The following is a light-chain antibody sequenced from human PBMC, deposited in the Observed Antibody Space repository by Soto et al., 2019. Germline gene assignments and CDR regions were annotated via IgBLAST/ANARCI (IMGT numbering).Light chain of an antibody. Sequence: QSALTQPASVSGSPGQSITISCTGTRSDVGGYNFVPWYQQHPGKAPKLMIYDVSNRPSGVSNRFSGSKSGNTASLTISGLQAEDEADYYCSSYRSSSTGVFGTGTKLTVL. CDR3: SSYRSSSTGV. CDR2: DVS. V-gene: IGLV2-14*01. CDR1: RSDVGGYNF. J-gene: IGLJ1*01.